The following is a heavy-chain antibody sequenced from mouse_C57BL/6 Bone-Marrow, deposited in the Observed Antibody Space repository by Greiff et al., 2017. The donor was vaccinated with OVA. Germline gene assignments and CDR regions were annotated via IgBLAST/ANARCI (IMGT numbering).Heavy chain of an antibody. CDR2: IYPGDGDT. D-gene: IGHD1-1*01. J-gene: IGHJ3*01. CDR3: ARGGYYYGSSYRDWFAY. Sequence: VQLQQSGPELVKPGASVKISCKASGYAFSSSWMNWVKQRPGKGLEWIGRIYPGDGDTNYNGKFKGKATLTADKSSSTAYMQLSSLTSEDSAVYFCARGGYYYGSSYRDWFAYWGQGTLVTVSA. CDR1: GYAFSSSW. V-gene: IGHV1-82*01.